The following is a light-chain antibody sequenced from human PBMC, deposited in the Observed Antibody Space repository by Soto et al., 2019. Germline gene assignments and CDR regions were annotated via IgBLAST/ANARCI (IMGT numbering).Light chain of an antibody. CDR3: CSYASSSSYV. V-gene: IGLV2-23*01. CDR2: EGT. Sequence: ALSPPSSVSGSPGQSITISCSGTTSDVGGYNLVSWYQQHTAKAPKLLIYEGTQRPSGVSSRFSGSKSGNTASLTISGLQAEDEADYYCCSYASSSSYVFGPGTKVTVL. J-gene: IGLJ1*01. CDR1: TSDVGGYNL.